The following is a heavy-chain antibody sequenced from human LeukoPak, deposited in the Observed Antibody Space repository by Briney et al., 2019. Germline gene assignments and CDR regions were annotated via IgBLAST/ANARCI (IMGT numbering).Heavy chain of an antibody. V-gene: IGHV3-74*01. CDR3: ARVPYSSGSHDY. CDR2: ISSDGTST. J-gene: IGHJ4*02. Sequence: GGSLRLSCAASGFTFSSYGMHWVRQAPGKGLVWVSRISSDGTSTTYADSVKGRFTISRDNAENTMYLQMNSLRPEDTAVYYCARVPYSSGSHDYWGQGTLVTVSS. D-gene: IGHD6-19*01. CDR1: GFTFSSYG.